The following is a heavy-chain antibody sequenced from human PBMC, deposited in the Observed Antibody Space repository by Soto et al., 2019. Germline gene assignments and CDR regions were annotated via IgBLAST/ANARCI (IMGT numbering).Heavy chain of an antibody. CDR3: ARDRGYYDSSGYFDY. V-gene: IGHV3-11*01. J-gene: IGHJ4*02. CDR2: ISTSDTII. CDR1: GFTFSDYY. D-gene: IGHD3-22*01. Sequence: GGSLRLSCEASGFTFSDYYMTWIRQAPGKGLEWVSYISTSDTIIYSADSVKGRFTISRDNAKNSLYLQMNSLRAEDTAVYYCARDRGYYDSSGYFDYWGQGTLVTVSS.